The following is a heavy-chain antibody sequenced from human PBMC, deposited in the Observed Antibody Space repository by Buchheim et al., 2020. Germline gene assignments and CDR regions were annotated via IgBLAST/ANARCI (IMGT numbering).Heavy chain of an antibody. CDR2: ISYDGSNK. Sequence: QVQLVESGGGVVQPGRSLRLSCAASGFTFSSYGMHWVRQAPGKGLEWVAVISYDGSNKYYADSVKGRFTISRDNSKNTLYLQMNSLRAEDTAVYYCAESDCSSTSCHMNYWGQGTL. CDR1: GFTFSSYG. CDR3: AESDCSSTSCHMNY. V-gene: IGHV3-30*18. J-gene: IGHJ4*02. D-gene: IGHD2-2*01.